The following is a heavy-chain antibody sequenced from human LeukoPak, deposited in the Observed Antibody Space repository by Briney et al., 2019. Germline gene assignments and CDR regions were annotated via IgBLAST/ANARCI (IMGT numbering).Heavy chain of an antibody. CDR1: GFTFSGSA. CDR3: AKEYGDYVLYDY. D-gene: IGHD4-17*01. V-gene: IGHV3-73*01. J-gene: IGHJ4*02. CDR2: IRSTANGYAT. Sequence: GGSLRLSCAASGFTFSGSALHWVRQASGKGLEWVSRIRSTANGYATAYAASVKGRFTISRDDSKNTAYLQMDSLKTEDTAVYYCAKEYGDYVLYDYWGQGTLVTVSS.